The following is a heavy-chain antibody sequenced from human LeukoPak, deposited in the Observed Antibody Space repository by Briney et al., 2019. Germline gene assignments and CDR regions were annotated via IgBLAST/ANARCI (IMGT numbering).Heavy chain of an antibody. V-gene: IGHV3-30*04. Sequence: GGSLRLSCAASGFTFSSYVMHWVRQAPGKGLEWVAIISYDGSNEYYADSVKGRFTISRDNSKNSLYLQMNSLRAEDTALYYRAKDVGYCTNGVCDTLDYWGQGTLVTVSS. J-gene: IGHJ4*02. CDR2: ISYDGSNE. CDR3: AKDVGYCTNGVCDTLDY. CDR1: GFTFSSYV. D-gene: IGHD2-8*01.